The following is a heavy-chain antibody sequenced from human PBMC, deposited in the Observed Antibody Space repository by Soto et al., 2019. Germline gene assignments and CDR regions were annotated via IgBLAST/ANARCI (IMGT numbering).Heavy chain of an antibody. CDR3: ARGDIAVAGTAFGY. V-gene: IGHV4-34*01. D-gene: IGHD6-19*01. CDR2: INHSGSA. J-gene: IGHJ4*02. CDR1: GGPFSGYY. Sequence: PSETLSLTCGVYGGPFSGYYWSWIRQPPGKGLEWIGEINHSGSANYNPSLESRVTLSVDASKNHFSLRLSSVTAADTAVYFCARGDIAVAGTAFGYWGQGTLVTVSS.